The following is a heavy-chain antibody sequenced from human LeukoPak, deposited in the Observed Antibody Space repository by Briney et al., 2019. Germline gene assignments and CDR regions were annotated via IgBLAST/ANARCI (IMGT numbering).Heavy chain of an antibody. CDR2: IYYSGST. Sequence: SETLSFTCTVSGGSISSYYWSWIRQPPGKGLEWIGYIYYSGSTNYNPSLKSRVTISVDKSKNQFSLKLSSVTAADTAVYYCARDSGWPNNEYYFDYWGQGTLVTVSS. V-gene: IGHV4-59*12. CDR3: ARDSGWPNNEYYFDY. CDR1: GGSISSYY. J-gene: IGHJ4*02. D-gene: IGHD6-19*01.